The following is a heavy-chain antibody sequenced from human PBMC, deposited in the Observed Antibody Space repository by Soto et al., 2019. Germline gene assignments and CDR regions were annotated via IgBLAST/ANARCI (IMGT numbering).Heavy chain of an antibody. J-gene: IGHJ4*02. V-gene: IGHV4-34*01. CDR3: ARDQITALFDY. Sequence: QVQLQQWGAGLLKPSETLSLTCAVSGGAFSGYYWTWIRPPPGTGLVWIGEITHSGGTNYNPSLKSPGTIPVDTSKDPFSLKLTPVTAADPGVYCCARDQITALFDYWGQGTLVTVSS. CDR2: ITHSGGT. CDR1: GGAFSGYY. D-gene: IGHD3-10*01.